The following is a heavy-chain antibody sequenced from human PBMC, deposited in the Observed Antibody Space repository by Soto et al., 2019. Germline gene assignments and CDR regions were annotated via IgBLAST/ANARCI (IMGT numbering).Heavy chain of an antibody. Sequence: ASVKVSCKASGFTFTSSAVQWVRQARGQRLEWIGWIVVGSGNTNYAQKFQERVTITRDMSTSTAYMELSSLRSEDTAVYYCAADPGWSYYDSSGYYSLDYWGQGTLVTVSS. J-gene: IGHJ4*02. V-gene: IGHV1-58*01. CDR3: AADPGWSYYDSSGYYSLDY. CDR2: IVVGSGNT. CDR1: GFTFTSSA. D-gene: IGHD3-22*01.